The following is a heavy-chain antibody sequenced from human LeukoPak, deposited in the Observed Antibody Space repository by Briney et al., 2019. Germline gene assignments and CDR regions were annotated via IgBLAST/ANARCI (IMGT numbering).Heavy chain of an antibody. Sequence: GGSLRLSCSASGFTFSSYAMHWVRQAPGKGLEYVSAISSNGGSTYYADSVKGRFTISRDNSKNTLYLQMSSLRAEDTAVYYCVKGGLPWFGELNPDAFDIWGQGTMVTVSS. CDR3: VKGGLPWFGELNPDAFDI. D-gene: IGHD3-10*01. CDR1: GFTFSSYA. V-gene: IGHV3-64D*06. J-gene: IGHJ3*02. CDR2: ISSNGGST.